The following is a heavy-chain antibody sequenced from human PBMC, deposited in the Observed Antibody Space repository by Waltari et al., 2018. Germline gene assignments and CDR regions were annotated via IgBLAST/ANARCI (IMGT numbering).Heavy chain of an antibody. CDR1: GFTSSRYW. J-gene: IGHJ4*02. D-gene: IGHD5-18*01. CDR3: ARDIGGYALDY. Sequence: ELQLEESGGGPVQPGGSLRLSCAASGFTSSRYWMHWVRQVPGKGLLWVSRIKSDGSSTTYADSVKGRFTISRDNAKDTLYLQMNSLRAEDTALYYCARDIGGYALDYWGQGTLVTVSS. CDR2: IKSDGSST. V-gene: IGHV3-74*01.